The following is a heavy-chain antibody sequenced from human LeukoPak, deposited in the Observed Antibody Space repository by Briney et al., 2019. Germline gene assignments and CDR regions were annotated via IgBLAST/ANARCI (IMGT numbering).Heavy chain of an antibody. V-gene: IGHV1-46*01. CDR2: INPSGGST. Sequence: ASVKVSCKASGYTFTSYYMHWVRQAPGQGLEWMGIINPSGGSTSYAQKFQGRVTMTRDTSTSTVYMELSSLRSEDTAVYYCARDGGSYYYDSRPDYWGQGTLVTVSS. CDR1: GYTFTSYY. J-gene: IGHJ4*02. D-gene: IGHD3-22*01. CDR3: ARDGGSYYYDSRPDY.